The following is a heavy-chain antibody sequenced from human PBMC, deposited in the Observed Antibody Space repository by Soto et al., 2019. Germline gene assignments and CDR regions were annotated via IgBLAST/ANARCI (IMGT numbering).Heavy chain of an antibody. D-gene: IGHD7-27*01. V-gene: IGHV3-7*03. CDR1: GFTFTNYW. CDR2: IGQNGGGL. Sequence: EVQLEESGGGLVQPGGYLRLACAASGFTFTNYWVNWVRQAPGKGLEGVANIGQNGGGLNYVDSVRGRFTVSRDNAKNSLYLQMNSLRAEDTAVYYCARGTPKPGVDYWGKGTLVTVSS. CDR3: ARGTPKPGVDY. J-gene: IGHJ4*01.